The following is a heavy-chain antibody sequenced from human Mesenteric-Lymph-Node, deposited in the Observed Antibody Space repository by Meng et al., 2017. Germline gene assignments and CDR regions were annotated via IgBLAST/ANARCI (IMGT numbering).Heavy chain of an antibody. D-gene: IGHD2-21*02. Sequence: ASVKVSCKASGYTFTSYAMHWVRQAPGQRLEWMGWINAGNGNTKYSQKFQGRVTITRDTSASTAYMELSSLRSEDTAVYYCARDRDAAYCGGDCYSGGGYYYYYYGMDVWGQGTTVTVSS. CDR3: ARDRDAAYCGGDCYSGGGYYYYYYGMDV. J-gene: IGHJ6*02. CDR2: INAGNGNT. CDR1: GYTFTSYA. V-gene: IGHV1-3*01.